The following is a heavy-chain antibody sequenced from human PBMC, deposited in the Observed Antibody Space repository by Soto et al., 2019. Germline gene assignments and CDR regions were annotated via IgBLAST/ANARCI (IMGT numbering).Heavy chain of an antibody. Sequence: QVQLVQSGAEVKKPGASVKVSCKASGYTFTSSGMSWVRQAPGQGLEWIGWISAHTGSSEYAQRVQGRVTMTTDRSTSTAYMELRSLRSDDTAVYYCARAFFYQGSDSRGYSFDAFDFWGPGTLVTVSS. CDR2: ISAHTGSS. CDR1: GYTFTSSG. CDR3: ARAFFYQGSDSRGYSFDAFDF. D-gene: IGHD3-22*01. J-gene: IGHJ3*01. V-gene: IGHV1-18*01.